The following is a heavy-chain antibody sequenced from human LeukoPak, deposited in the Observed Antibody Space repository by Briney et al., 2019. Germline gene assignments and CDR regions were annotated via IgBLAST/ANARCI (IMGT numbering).Heavy chain of an antibody. J-gene: IGHJ3*02. V-gene: IGHV3-23*01. D-gene: IGHD5-24*01. CDR3: ARDVGVEMATIGAFDI. Sequence: GGSLRLSCAASGFTFNSYAMSWVRQAPGKGLEWVSAISGSGGNTYYADSVKGRFTISRDNSKNTLYLQMNSLRAEDTAVYYCARDVGVEMATIGAFDIWGQGTMVTVSS. CDR2: ISGSGGNT. CDR1: GFTFNSYA.